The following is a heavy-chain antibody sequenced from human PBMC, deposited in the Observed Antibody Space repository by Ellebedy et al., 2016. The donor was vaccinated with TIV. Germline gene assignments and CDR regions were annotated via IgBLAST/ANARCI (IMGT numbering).Heavy chain of an antibody. Sequence: MPSETLSLTCTVSGGSISSYYWSWIRQPPGKGLEWIGYIYYSVSTNYNPSLKSRVTISVDTSKNQFSLKLSSVTAADTAVYYCATGIFLYGMDVWGQGTTVTVSS. V-gene: IGHV4-59*08. J-gene: IGHJ6*02. CDR1: GGSISSYY. D-gene: IGHD1-1*01. CDR2: IYYSVST. CDR3: ATGIFLYGMDV.